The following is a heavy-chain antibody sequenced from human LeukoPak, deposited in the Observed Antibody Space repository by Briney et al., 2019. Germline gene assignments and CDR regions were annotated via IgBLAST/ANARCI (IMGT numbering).Heavy chain of an antibody. Sequence: GGSLRLSCAASGFTFSGYGMHWVRQAPGKGLEWVAAIWYDGSKASYADSVKGRFTISRDNSKNTLLLQMNSLRDADTALYYCARWTGDHASFDYWGQGTVVTVSS. CDR3: ARWTGDHASFDY. D-gene: IGHD7-27*01. V-gene: IGHV3-33*01. CDR2: IWYDGSKA. J-gene: IGHJ4*02. CDR1: GFTFSGYG.